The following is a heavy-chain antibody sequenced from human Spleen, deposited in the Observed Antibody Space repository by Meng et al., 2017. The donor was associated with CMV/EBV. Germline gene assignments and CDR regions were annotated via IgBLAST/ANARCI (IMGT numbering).Heavy chain of an antibody. D-gene: IGHD6-13*01. CDR2: ITSSGDYT. V-gene: IGHV3-21*01. CDR1: GFTFYTYS. Sequence: GESLKISFAASGFTFYTYSMNWVRQAPGKGLEWVSSITSSGDYTFYADSVTGQFTISRDNDKNLVYLQMNSLRAEDTGVYYCAREFSTGYSSSLWGQGTLVTVSS. CDR3: AREFSTGYSSSL. J-gene: IGHJ4*02.